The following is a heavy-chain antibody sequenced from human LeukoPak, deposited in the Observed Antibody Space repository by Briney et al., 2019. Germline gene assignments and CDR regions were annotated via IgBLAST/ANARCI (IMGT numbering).Heavy chain of an antibody. J-gene: IGHJ5*02. Sequence: PGGSLRLSCAASGFTFSSYAMSWVRQAPGKGLEWVSAISGSGGSTYYADSVKGRFTISRDNSKHTLYLQMNSLRAEDTAVYYCAKDDGVTMIVVVKTPWFDPWGQGTLVTVSS. V-gene: IGHV3-23*01. D-gene: IGHD3-22*01. CDR2: ISGSGGST. CDR1: GFTFSSYA. CDR3: AKDDGVTMIVVVKTPWFDP.